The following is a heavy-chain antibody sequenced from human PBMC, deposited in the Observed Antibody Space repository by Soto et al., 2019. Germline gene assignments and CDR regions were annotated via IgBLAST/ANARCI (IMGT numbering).Heavy chain of an antibody. CDR2: IYYSGTT. V-gene: IGHV4-30-4*01. CDR3: ARDDNWNYNGYGMDV. CDR1: GGSISSGDYY. Sequence: SETLSLTCTVSGGSISSGDYYWSWIRQPPGKGLEWIGYIYYSGTTYYNPSLKSRVTISVDTSKNQFSLKVSSVTAADTAVYYCARDDNWNYNGYGMDVWGQGTTVTVSS. J-gene: IGHJ6*02. D-gene: IGHD1-7*01.